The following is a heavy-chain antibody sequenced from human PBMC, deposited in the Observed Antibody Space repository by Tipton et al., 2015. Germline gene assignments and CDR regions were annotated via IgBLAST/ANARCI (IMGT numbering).Heavy chain of an antibody. Sequence: GLVKPSETLSLICSVSGSSVSSGNYYWSWIRQPPGKGLEWIGSISHSGNTYYNPSLKSRVTMSRDTSKNQFSLKLTSVTAADTAVYYCACQDYDSLTRDYQTVDYWGQGTLVTVSS. D-gene: IGHD3-9*01. CDR3: ACQDYDSLTRDYQTVDY. J-gene: IGHJ4*02. CDR2: ISHSGNT. CDR1: GSSVSSGNYY. V-gene: IGHV4-39*07.